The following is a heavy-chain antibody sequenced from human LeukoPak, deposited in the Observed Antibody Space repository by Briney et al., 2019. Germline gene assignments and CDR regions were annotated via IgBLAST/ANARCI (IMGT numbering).Heavy chain of an antibody. J-gene: IGHJ4*02. CDR2: ISGSGDGT. Sequence: GGSLRLSCAASGFTFSSYSMNWVRQAPGRGLEWVSTISGSGDGTSYADSVKGRFTISRDNSKNTLSLQMNSLRAEDTAVYYCAKNEMTPEIFYCGGSSCYFDYWGQGILVAVSS. CDR3: AKNEMTPEIFYCGGSSCYFDY. D-gene: IGHD2-21*01. V-gene: IGHV3-23*01. CDR1: GFTFSSYS.